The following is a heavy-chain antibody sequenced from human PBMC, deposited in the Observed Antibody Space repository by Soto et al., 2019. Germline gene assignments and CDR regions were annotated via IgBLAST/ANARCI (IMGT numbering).Heavy chain of an antibody. J-gene: IGHJ4*02. CDR1: GFSLSTSGMC. V-gene: IGHV2-70*11. CDR2: IDWDDDK. D-gene: IGHD4-4*01. CDR3: ARTFMTTVTKYYFDY. Sequence: SGATLVNPTQTLTLTCTFSGFSLSTSGMCVSWIRQPPGKALEWLARIDWDDDKYYSTSLKTRLTISKDTSKNQVVLTMTNMDPVDTATYYCARTFMTTVTKYYFDYWGQGTLVTVSS.